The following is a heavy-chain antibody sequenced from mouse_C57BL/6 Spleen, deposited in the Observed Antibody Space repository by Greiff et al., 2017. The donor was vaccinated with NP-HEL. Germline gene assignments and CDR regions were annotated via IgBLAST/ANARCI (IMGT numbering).Heavy chain of an antibody. V-gene: IGHV3-6*01. Sequence: EESGPGLVKPSQSLSLTCSVTGYSITSGYYWNWIRQFPGNKLEWMGYISYDGSNNYNPSLKNRISITRDTSKNQFFLKLNSVTTEDTATYYCATYYDYDTPFAYWGQGTLVTVSA. CDR2: ISYDGSN. J-gene: IGHJ3*01. CDR3: ATYYDYDTPFAY. CDR1: GYSITSGYY. D-gene: IGHD2-4*01.